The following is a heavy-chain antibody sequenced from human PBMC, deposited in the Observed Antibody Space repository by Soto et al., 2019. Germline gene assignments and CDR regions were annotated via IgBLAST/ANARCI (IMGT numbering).Heavy chain of an antibody. V-gene: IGHV3-30-3*01. CDR3: ARDLYDYGDYEDSDYYYYSGVDV. D-gene: IGHD4-17*01. Sequence: GGSLRLSCAASGFTFSSYAMHWVRQAPGKGLEWVAVISYDGSNKYYADSVKGRFTISRDNSKNTLYLQMNSLRAEDTAVYYCARDLYDYGDYEDSDYYYYSGVDVWGQGNTLTVSS. CDR1: GFTFSSYA. CDR2: ISYDGSNK. J-gene: IGHJ6*02.